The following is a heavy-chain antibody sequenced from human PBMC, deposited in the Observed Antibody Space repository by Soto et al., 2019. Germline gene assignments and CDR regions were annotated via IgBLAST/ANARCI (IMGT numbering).Heavy chain of an antibody. Sequence: EVQLVESGGGLVQPGGSLRLSCAASGFTFSDHYMDWVRQAPGKGLEWVGRTRNKANSYTTEYAASVKGRFTISRDDSKNSLYLQMNSLKTEDTAVYYCARVKSDYYYMDVWGKGTTVTVSS. CDR2: TRNKANSYTT. V-gene: IGHV3-72*01. CDR3: ARVKSDYYYMDV. CDR1: GFTFSDHY. J-gene: IGHJ6*03.